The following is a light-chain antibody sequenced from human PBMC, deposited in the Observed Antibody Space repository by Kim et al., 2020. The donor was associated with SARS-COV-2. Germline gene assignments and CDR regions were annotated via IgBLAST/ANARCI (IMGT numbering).Light chain of an antibody. V-gene: IGKV3-15*01. CDR3: QRYKIWPPTT. Sequence: EIVMTQSPATLSVSPGERVTLSCRASQSVTSDLAWYQQRPGQAPRLLIYSASTRATGIPARFSGSGSGTEFTLTISSLQSEDFALYYCQRYKIWPPTTFGQGTKVEIK. CDR2: SAS. J-gene: IGKJ1*01. CDR1: QSVTSD.